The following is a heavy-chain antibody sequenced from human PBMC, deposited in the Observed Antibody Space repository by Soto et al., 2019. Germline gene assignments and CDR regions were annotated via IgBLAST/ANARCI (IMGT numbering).Heavy chain of an antibody. J-gene: IGHJ6*02. Sequence: GSLRLSCAASGFTFSSYSMNWVRQAPGKGLEWVSSISSSSSYIYYADSVKGRFTISRDNAKNSLYLQMNSLRAEDTAVYYCARGLGSTPDYYYYGMDVWGQGTTVTVSS. CDR3: ARGLGSTPDYYYYGMDV. CDR2: ISSSSSYI. CDR1: GFTFSSYS. V-gene: IGHV3-21*01. D-gene: IGHD3-10*01.